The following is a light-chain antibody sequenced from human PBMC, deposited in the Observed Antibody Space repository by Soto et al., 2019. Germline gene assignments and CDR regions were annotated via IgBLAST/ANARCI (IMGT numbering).Light chain of an antibody. Sequence: QSVLPQLPSVSAAPGQKVTISCSGSSSNIGNNFVSWYQHLPGTAPKLLIYDNNKRPSDIPDRFSGSKSGTSATLAITGLQPGDEADYYCGTWDDSLSAGVFGGGTKLTVL. CDR3: GTWDDSLSAGV. J-gene: IGLJ2*01. CDR2: DNN. CDR1: SSNIGNNF. V-gene: IGLV1-51*01.